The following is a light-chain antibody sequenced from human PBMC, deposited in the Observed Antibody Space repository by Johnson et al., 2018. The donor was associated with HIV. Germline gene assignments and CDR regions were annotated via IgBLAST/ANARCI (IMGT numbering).Light chain of an antibody. J-gene: IGLJ1*01. CDR3: GTWDSSLNASYV. CDR2: ENN. CDR1: SSNIGNNY. Sequence: QSVLTQPPSVSAAPGQKVTISCSGSSSNIGNNYVSWYQQLPETAPKLLIYENNKRPSGIPDRFSGSKSGTSATLGITGLQTGAEADYYCGTWDSSLNASYVFGSGTSVTVL. V-gene: IGLV1-51*02.